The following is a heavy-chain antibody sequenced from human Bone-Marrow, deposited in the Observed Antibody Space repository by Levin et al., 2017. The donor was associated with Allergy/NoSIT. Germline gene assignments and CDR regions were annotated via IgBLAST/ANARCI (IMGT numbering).Heavy chain of an antibody. D-gene: IGHD2-15*01. Sequence: ASETLSLTCAVSGGSFSGYYWTWIRQPPAKGLEWIGEIDHSGSATYNPSLKTRVTISIDTSKNQFSLKLASVTAADTAVYYCARGNLECSGGSCYSGAFDYWGQGTVGTVSS. CDR3: ARGNLECSGGSCYSGAFDY. V-gene: IGHV4-34*01. CDR2: IDHSGSA. J-gene: IGHJ4*02. CDR1: GGSFSGYY.